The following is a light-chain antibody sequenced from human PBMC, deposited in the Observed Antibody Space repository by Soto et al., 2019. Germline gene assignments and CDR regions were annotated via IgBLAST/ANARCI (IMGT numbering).Light chain of an antibody. CDR1: QSISSNY. CDR3: QQYNSYSGT. V-gene: IGKV3-20*01. Sequence: DIVMTQSPGTLSLSPGERATLSCRASQSISSNYLAWYQQKPGQSPRLLIYGASSRATGIPDRFSGRGSGTDFTLTISSLQPDDFATYYCQQYNSYSGTFGQGTKVEIK. CDR2: GAS. J-gene: IGKJ1*01.